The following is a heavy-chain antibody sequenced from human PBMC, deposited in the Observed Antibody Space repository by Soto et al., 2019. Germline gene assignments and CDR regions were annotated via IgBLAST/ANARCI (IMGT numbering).Heavy chain of an antibody. V-gene: IGHV4-59*07. CDR1: GTSINKYY. D-gene: IGHD3-10*01. CDR3: ARGSSFTYYFDY. Sequence: PSDTLSLTCSVSGTSINKYYWAWLRQSPGKGLEWIGYVYNSEITNYNPSLESRVTISVDTSRTQFSLRLSSVTAADTAVYYCARGSSFTYYFDYWGQGTLVTVSS. CDR2: VYNSEIT. J-gene: IGHJ4*02.